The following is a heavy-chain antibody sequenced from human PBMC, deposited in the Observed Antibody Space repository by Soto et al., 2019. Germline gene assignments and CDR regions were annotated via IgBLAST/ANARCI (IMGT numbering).Heavy chain of an antibody. J-gene: IGHJ4*02. V-gene: IGHV1-2*04. CDR3: ARGRRRGSGSYYLYYFDY. D-gene: IGHD3-10*01. CDR2: INPNSGGT. Sequence: ASVKVSCKASGYTFTGYYMHWVRQAPGQGLEWMGWINPNSGGTNYAQKFQGWVTMTRDTSISTAYMELSRLRSDDTAVYYCARGRRRGSGSYYLYYFDYWGQGTLVTVSS. CDR1: GYTFTGYY.